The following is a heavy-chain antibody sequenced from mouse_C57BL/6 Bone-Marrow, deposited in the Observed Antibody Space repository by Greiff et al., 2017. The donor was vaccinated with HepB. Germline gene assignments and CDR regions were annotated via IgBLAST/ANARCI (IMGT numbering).Heavy chain of an antibody. CDR2: IYPGSGST. Sequence: QVQLKQPGAELVKPGASVKMSCKASGYTFTSYWITWVKQRPGQGLEWIGDIYPGSGSTNYNEKFKSKATLTVTTSSSTAYMQLSSLTSEDSAVSYCANWDEGYFDYWGQGTTLTVSS. CDR1: GYTFTSYW. CDR3: ANWDEGYFDY. D-gene: IGHD4-1*01. J-gene: IGHJ2*01. V-gene: IGHV1-55*01.